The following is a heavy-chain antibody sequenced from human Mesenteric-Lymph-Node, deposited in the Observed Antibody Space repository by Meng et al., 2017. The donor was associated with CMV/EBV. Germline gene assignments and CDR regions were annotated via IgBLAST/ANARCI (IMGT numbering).Heavy chain of an antibody. Sequence: GESLKISCAASGFTFSSYAMSWIRQAPGKGLEWVSYISSSGSTIYYADSVKGRFTISRDNAKNSLYLQMNSLRAEDTAVYYCARGAPWWLVHGNYYYYAMDVWGQGTTVTVSS. CDR3: ARGAPWWLVHGNYYYYAMDV. CDR2: ISSSGSTI. V-gene: IGHV3-11*04. CDR1: GFTFSSYA. D-gene: IGHD6-19*01. J-gene: IGHJ6*02.